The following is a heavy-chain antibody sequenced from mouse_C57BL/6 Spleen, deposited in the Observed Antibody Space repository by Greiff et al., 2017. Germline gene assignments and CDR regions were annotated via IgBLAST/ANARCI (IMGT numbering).Heavy chain of an antibody. CDR3: ARRDSSGYGAMDY. D-gene: IGHD3-2*02. CDR1: GYAFSSYW. V-gene: IGHV1-80*01. Sequence: VKLVESGAELVKPGASVKISCKASGYAFSSYWMNWVKQRPGKGLEWIGQIYPGDGDTNYNGKFKGKATLTADKSSSTAYMQLSSLTSEDSAVYFCARRDSSGYGAMDYWGQGTSVTVSS. CDR2: IYPGDGDT. J-gene: IGHJ4*01.